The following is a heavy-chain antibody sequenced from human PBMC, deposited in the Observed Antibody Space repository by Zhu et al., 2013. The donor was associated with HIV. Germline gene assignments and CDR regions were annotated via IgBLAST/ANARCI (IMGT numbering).Heavy chain of an antibody. D-gene: IGHD5-12*01. CDR1: GGSISSGDYY. CDR3: ARAPSRLRSRNPNWFDP. J-gene: IGHJ5*02. V-gene: IGHV4-30-4*01. Sequence: QVQLQESGPGLVKPSQTLSLTCTVSGGSISSGDYYWSWIRQPPGKGLEWIGYIYYSGSTYYNPSLKSRVTISVDTSKNQFSLKLSSVTAADTAVYYCARAPSRLRSRNPNWFDPWGQGTLVTVSS. CDR2: IYYSGST.